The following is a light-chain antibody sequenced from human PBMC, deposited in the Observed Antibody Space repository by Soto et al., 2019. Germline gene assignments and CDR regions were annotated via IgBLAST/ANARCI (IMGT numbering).Light chain of an antibody. CDR1: QTVFSSY. J-gene: IGKJ5*01. V-gene: IGKV3-20*01. CDR3: QQFGSSPIT. Sequence: EIVLTQSPGTLSLSPGERATLSCRASQTVFSSYLTWYQQKPGQAPRLLIYATSTRATGIPDRFSGSGSGTDFTLTISRLEPEDVAVYYCQQFGSSPITFGQGTRLEIK. CDR2: ATS.